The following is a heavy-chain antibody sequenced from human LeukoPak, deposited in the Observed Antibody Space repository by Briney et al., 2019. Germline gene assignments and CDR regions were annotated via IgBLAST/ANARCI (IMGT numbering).Heavy chain of an antibody. CDR2: IYYSGST. Sequence: SETLSLTCTVSGGSISSYYWSWIRQPPGKGLECIGYIYYSGSTNYNPSLKSRVTISVDTSKNQFSLKLSSVTAADTAVYYCAREYSSSLGYYYMDVWGKGTTVTVSS. V-gene: IGHV4-59*01. CDR1: GGSISSYY. D-gene: IGHD6-6*01. CDR3: AREYSSSLGYYYMDV. J-gene: IGHJ6*03.